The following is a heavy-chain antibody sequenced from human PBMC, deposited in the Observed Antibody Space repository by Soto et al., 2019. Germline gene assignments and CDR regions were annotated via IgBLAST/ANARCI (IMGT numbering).Heavy chain of an antibody. CDR2: ISRSGGTI. V-gene: IGHV3-11*01. J-gene: IGHJ4*01. CDR3: GREKYHDFWAPLSMSY. CDR1: GIIFSDYY. D-gene: IGHD3-3*01. Sequence: QVQLMESGGGLVKPGGSLRLSCKASGIIFSDYYMGWVRQAPGKGLEWISDISRSGGTINYADSVKGRFTTSRDNDKNTLYLQMSSLRGEVTAVYYCGREKYHDFWAPLSMSYWGHGTLFTVSS.